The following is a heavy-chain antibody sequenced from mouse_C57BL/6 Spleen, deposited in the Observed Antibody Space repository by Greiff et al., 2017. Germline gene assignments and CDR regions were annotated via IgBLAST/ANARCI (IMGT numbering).Heavy chain of an antibody. D-gene: IGHD2-4*01. V-gene: IGHV2-5*01. CDR1: GFSLTSYG. J-gene: IGHJ4*01. Sequence: VQLQQSGPGLVQPSQSLSITCTVSGFSLTSYGVHWVRQSPGKGLEWLGVIWRGGSTDYNAAFMSRLSITKDNSKSQVFFKMNSLQADDTAIYYCAKWDDYDGGYAMDYWGQGTSVTVSS. CDR3: AKWDDYDGGYAMDY. CDR2: IWRGGST.